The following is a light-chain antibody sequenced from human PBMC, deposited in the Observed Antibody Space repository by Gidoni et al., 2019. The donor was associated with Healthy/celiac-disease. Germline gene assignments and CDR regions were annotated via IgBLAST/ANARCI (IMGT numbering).Light chain of an antibody. CDR1: QSISSY. J-gene: IGKJ1*01. CDR3: QQSYSTPRT. CDR2: AAS. V-gene: IGKV1-39*01. Sequence: DIQMTQSPSSLSASVGDRGTITCRASQSISSYLNWYQQKPGKAPKLLIYAASSLQSGVPSRLSGSGSGTDFTLTISSLQPEDFATYYCQQSYSTPRTFGQGTKVEIK.